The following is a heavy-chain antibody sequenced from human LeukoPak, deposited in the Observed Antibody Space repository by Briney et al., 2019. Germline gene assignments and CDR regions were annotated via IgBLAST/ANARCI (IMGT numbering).Heavy chain of an antibody. CDR2: ITGPRSSNKI. V-gene: IGHV3-48*01. CDR1: GFTFSRDG. CDR3: ARVNSVNLSDY. D-gene: IGHD5/OR15-5a*01. Sequence: GGSLRLSCAASGFTFSRDGMNWVRLPPRKGLEWIAHITGPRSSNKIYYADSVKGRFTISRDNVKGALYLQMSSLRAEDTAVYYCARVNSVNLSDYWGPGTLVTVSS. J-gene: IGHJ4*01.